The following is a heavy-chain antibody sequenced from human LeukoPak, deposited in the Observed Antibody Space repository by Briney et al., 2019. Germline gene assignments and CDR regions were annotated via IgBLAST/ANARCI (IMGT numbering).Heavy chain of an antibody. CDR1: GFTFSSYH. Sequence: GGSLRLSCAAFGFTFSSYHMNWVRQAPGKGLEWVSSIGGSGGSTYYADSVKGRFTISRDNSKNMLYLQMNSLRADDTAVYYCAKDLSRSGWFTGAFDIWGQGTMVTVSS. CDR2: IGGSGGST. J-gene: IGHJ3*02. D-gene: IGHD6-19*01. CDR3: AKDLSRSGWFTGAFDI. V-gene: IGHV3-23*01.